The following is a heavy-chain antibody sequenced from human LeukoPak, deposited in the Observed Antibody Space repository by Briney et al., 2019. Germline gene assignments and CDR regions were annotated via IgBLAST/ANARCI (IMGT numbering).Heavy chain of an antibody. CDR2: ITRSGGRT. CDR3: ARDRMGAIMYFDV. J-gene: IGHJ2*01. V-gene: IGHV3-23*01. CDR1: GFTFSTYG. D-gene: IGHD3-10*01. Sequence: GGSLRLSCEVSGFTFSTYGMSWVRQAPGKGLEWVSSITRSGGRTYYADSVKGRFTISRDNSRDRLYLETNSLRAEDTAVYYCARDRMGAIMYFDVWGRGTLVTVSS.